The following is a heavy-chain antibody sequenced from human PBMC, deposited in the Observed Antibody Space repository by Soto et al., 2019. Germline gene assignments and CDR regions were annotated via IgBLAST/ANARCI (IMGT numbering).Heavy chain of an antibody. CDR3: AKDIAASGWYSLDY. Sequence: EVQLVESGGVVVQPGGSLRLSCAASGFTFDDYTMHWVRQAPGKGLEWVSLISWDGGSTYYADSVKGRFPISRDNNKNSLYLQMNRLRTEDTALYYCAKDIAASGWYSLDYWGQGTLVTVSS. D-gene: IGHD6-19*01. J-gene: IGHJ4*02. CDR2: ISWDGGST. CDR1: GFTFDDYT. V-gene: IGHV3-43*01.